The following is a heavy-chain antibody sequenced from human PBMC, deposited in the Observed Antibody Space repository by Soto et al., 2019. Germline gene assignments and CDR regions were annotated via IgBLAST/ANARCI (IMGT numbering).Heavy chain of an antibody. J-gene: IGHJ6*02. CDR2: MNPNSGNT. Sequence: SVKLSWKASGYTFTSYDIDWVRQDTRQGLEWMGWMNPNSGNTGYAQKFQGRVTMTRNTSISTAYMELSSLRSEDTAVYYCARWAYSSSWYYYYGMDVWGQGTTVTGSS. CDR3: ARWAYSSSWYYYYGMDV. CDR1: GYTFTSYD. D-gene: IGHD6-13*01. V-gene: IGHV1-8*01.